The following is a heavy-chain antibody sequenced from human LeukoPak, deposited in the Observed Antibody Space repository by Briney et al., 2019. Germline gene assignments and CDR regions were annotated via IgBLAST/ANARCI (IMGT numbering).Heavy chain of an antibody. Sequence: GGSLRLSCAASGFTFSTYSMNWVRQAPGKGLEWVSSISGSSSSYIYYADSLKGRFTISRDNAKNSLYLQMNSLRAEDTAVYYCAGDFDRYYFDSWGQGTLVTVSS. CDR3: AGDFDRYYFDS. V-gene: IGHV3-21*01. J-gene: IGHJ4*02. CDR2: ISGSSSSYI. D-gene: IGHD3-9*01. CDR1: GFTFSTYS.